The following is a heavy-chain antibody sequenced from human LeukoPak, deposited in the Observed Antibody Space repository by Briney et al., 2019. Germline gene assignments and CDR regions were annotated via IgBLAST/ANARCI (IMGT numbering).Heavy chain of an antibody. CDR1: GFTFSSYW. Sequence: GASLRLSCAASGFTFSSYWMSSVRPAPGKGLEWVANIKQDGSNKNSADSVKGRFTISRDNSKNTRYLQMNSLRAEDTAVYYCAREPLALQLWRNGDFDCWGQGTLVTVSS. D-gene: IGHD5-18*01. V-gene: IGHV3-7*01. CDR2: IKQDGSNK. J-gene: IGHJ4*02. CDR3: AREPLALQLWRNGDFDC.